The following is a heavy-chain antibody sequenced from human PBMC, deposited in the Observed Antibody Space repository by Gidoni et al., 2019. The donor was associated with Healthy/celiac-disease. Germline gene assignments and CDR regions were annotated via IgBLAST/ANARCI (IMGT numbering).Heavy chain of an antibody. CDR2: IKQDGSET. CDR1: GVTFSSYW. V-gene: IGHV3-7*01. J-gene: IGHJ4*02. CDR3: ARRYY. Sequence: EVQLVESGGGLVKPGGSLRLSCAASGVTFSSYWMSWGRQAPGKGLGWVANIKQDGSETYYVASVKGRFTISSDNAKNSLYLQMNSLRAEDTAVYYCARRYYWGQGTLVTVSS.